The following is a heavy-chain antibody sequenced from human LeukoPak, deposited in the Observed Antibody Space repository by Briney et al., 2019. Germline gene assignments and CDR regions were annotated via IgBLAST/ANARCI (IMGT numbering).Heavy chain of an antibody. CDR1: GGSISSFY. CDR3: ARHWRVESWFDP. J-gene: IGHJ5*02. CDR2: IYYSGST. V-gene: IGHV4-59*08. D-gene: IGHD3-3*01. Sequence: SETLSLTCTVSGGSISSFYWSWVRQPPGKGMEWIGYIYYSGSTNYNPSLKSRVTIPVDTSKNQFSLKLSSVTAADTAVYYCARHWRVESWFDPWGQGTLVTVYS.